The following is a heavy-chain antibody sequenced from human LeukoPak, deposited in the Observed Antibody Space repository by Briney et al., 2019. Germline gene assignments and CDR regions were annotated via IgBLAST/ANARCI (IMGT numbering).Heavy chain of an antibody. CDR2: IYQSGST. V-gene: IGHV4-59*12. CDR3: ARGRDYGDFVAFDI. J-gene: IGHJ3*02. D-gene: IGHD4-17*01. CDR1: GGSISSYY. Sequence: SETLSLTCTVSGGSISSYYWSWIRQPPGKGLEWIGYIYQSGSTYYNPSLKSRVTISVDRSKNQFSLKLSSVTAADTAVYYCARGRDYGDFVAFDIWGQGTMVTVSS.